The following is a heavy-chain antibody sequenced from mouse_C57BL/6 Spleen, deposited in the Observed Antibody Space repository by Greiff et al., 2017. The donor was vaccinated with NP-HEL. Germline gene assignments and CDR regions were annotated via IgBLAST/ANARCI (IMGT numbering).Heavy chain of an antibody. V-gene: IGHV1-19*01. CDR2: INPYNGGT. D-gene: IGHD2-4*01. Sequence: VQLQQSGPVLVKPGASVKMSCKASGYTFTDYYMNWVKQSHGKSLEWIGVINPYNGGTSYNQKFKGKATLTVDKSSSTAYMELSSLTSEDSAVYYCARTGLRRPMDYWGQGTSVTVSS. J-gene: IGHJ4*01. CDR1: GYTFTDYY. CDR3: ARTGLRRPMDY.